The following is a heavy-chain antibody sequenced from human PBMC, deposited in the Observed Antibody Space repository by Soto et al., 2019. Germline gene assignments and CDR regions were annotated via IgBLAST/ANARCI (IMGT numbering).Heavy chain of an antibody. D-gene: IGHD3-16*02. J-gene: IGHJ6*02. CDR3: ARHHLNYDYVWGSYRTVGGMDV. Sequence: GESRKISCKGSGYSFTSYWIGWVRQMPGKGREWMGIIYSGDSDTRYSPSFQGQVTISADKAISTAYLQWSSLKASDTAMYYCARHHLNYDYVWGSYRTVGGMDVWGQGTTVTVSS. CDR1: GYSFTSYW. V-gene: IGHV5-51*01. CDR2: IYSGDSDT.